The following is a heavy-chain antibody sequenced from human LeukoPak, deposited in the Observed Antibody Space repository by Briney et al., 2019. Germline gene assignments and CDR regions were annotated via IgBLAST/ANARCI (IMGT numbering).Heavy chain of an antibody. V-gene: IGHV3-21*06. CDR3: ARDSYCPNDVCYDY. CDR1: GFIFSDYS. J-gene: IGHJ4*02. Sequence: GGSLRLSCAASGFIFSDYSMGWVRQAPGKGLEEVSSITTSRDQYHADSVKGRFTVSRDNAKSSVYLQMDSLRADDTAVYYCARDSYCPNDVCYDYWGQGVLVTVS. CDR2: ITTSRDQ. D-gene: IGHD2-8*01.